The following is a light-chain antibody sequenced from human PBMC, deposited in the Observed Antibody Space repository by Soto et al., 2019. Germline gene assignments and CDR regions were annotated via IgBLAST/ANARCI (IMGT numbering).Light chain of an antibody. CDR2: SNA. CDR1: TSNIGSNT. J-gene: IGLJ1*01. V-gene: IGLV1-44*01. Sequence: QSVLTQPPSVSGAPGQRVTISCTGSTSNIGSNTVNWYQQLPGTAPKLLVYSNAHRPSGVPDRFSGSKSGTSASLAISGLQSEDEADYHCAAWDDSLDVYVFGTGTKVTVL. CDR3: AAWDDSLDVYV.